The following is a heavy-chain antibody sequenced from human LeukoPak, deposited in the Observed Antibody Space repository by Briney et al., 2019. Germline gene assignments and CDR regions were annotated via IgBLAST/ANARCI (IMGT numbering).Heavy chain of an antibody. CDR2: FDPEDGET. CDR1: GYTLTELS. D-gene: IGHD1-1*01. J-gene: IGHJ6*02. CDR3: ATAGRQPTYYYYGMDV. V-gene: IGHV1-24*01. Sequence: GASVKVSCKVSGYTLTELSMHWVRQAPGKGLEWMGGFDPEDGETIYAQKFQGRVTMTEDTSTDTAYMELSSLRSEYTAVYYCATAGRQPTYYYYGMDVWGQGTTVTVSS.